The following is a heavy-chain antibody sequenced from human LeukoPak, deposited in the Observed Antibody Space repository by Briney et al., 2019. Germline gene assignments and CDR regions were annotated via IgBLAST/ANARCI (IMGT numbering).Heavy chain of an antibody. V-gene: IGHV4-39*07. CDR1: GGSISGSSYY. Sequence: PSETLSLTCTVSGGSISGSSYYWGWIRQPPGKGLEWIGSIYYSGSTYYNPSLKSRVTISVDTSKNQFSLKLSSVTAADTAVYYCAREGTAMATGVDYWGQGTLVTVSS. D-gene: IGHD5-18*01. CDR2: IYYSGST. J-gene: IGHJ4*02. CDR3: AREGTAMATGVDY.